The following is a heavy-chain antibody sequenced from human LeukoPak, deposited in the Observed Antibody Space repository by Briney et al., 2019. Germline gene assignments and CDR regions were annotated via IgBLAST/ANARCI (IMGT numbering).Heavy chain of an antibody. J-gene: IGHJ4*02. D-gene: IGHD2-8*02. V-gene: IGHV3-43*01. CDR2: ISWDGGST. Sequence: GGSLRLSCAASGFTFDDYTMHWVRQAPGKGLEWVSLISWDGGSTYYADSVKGRFTISRDNSKNTLYLQMNSLRAEDTAVYYCARGGGVGYTVDYWGQGTLVTVSS. CDR1: GFTFDDYT. CDR3: ARGGGVGYTVDY.